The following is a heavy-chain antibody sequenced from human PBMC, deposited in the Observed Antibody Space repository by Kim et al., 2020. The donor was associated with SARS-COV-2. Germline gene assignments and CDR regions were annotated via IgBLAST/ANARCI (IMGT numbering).Heavy chain of an antibody. CDR3: ARSSLIYGSGSYYKIYDY. V-gene: IGHV1-3*01. CDR1: GYTFTSYA. D-gene: IGHD3-10*01. J-gene: IGHJ4*02. CDR2: INAGNGNT. Sequence: ASVKVSCKASGYTFTSYAMHWVRQAPGQRLEWMGWINAGNGNTKYSQKFQGRVTITRDTSASTAYMELSSLRSEDTAVYYCARSSLIYGSGSYYKIYDYWGQGTLVTVSS.